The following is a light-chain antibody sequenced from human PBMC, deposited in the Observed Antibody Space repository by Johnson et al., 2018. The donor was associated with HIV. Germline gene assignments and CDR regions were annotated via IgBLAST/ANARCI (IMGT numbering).Light chain of an antibody. V-gene: IGLV1-51*02. CDR3: GTLDSSLSAGGV. CDR1: TCDIGNNY. Sequence: QSVLTQPPSVSAAPGQKVTISCSGNTCDIGNNYVSWYQQLPGTAPKLLIYENNKRPSGIPDRFSGSKSGTSATLGIIGLPTGDEADYYCGTLDSSLSAGGVFGTGTKVTVL. CDR2: ENN. J-gene: IGLJ1*01.